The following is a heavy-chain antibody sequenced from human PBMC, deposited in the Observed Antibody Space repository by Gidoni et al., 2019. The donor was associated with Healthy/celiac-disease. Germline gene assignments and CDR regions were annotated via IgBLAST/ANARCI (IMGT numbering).Heavy chain of an antibody. Sequence: QVQLQQWGAGLLKPSETLSLTCAVYGGSFSGYYWSWIRQPPGKGLEWIGEINHSGSTNYNPSLKSRVTISVDTSKNQFSLKLSSVTAADTAVYYCARGRGRQWRHWGQGTLVTVSS. CDR1: GGSFSGYY. CDR3: ARGRGRQWRH. V-gene: IGHV4-34*01. D-gene: IGHD6-19*01. J-gene: IGHJ4*02. CDR2: INHSGST.